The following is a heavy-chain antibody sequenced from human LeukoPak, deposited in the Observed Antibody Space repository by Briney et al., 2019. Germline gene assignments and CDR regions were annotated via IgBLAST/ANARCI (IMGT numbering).Heavy chain of an antibody. CDR3: ARDSIEALVVPAAIPVLDY. D-gene: IGHD2-2*02. CDR2: ISSSGSTI. V-gene: IGHV3-48*03. J-gene: IGHJ4*02. CDR1: GFTFSSYE. Sequence: GGSLRLSCAASGFTFSSYEMNWVRQARGKGLEWVSYISSSGSTIYYADCVKGRFTISRDNAKTSLYLQMNSLRAEDTAVYYCARDSIEALVVPAAIPVLDYWGQGTLVTVSS.